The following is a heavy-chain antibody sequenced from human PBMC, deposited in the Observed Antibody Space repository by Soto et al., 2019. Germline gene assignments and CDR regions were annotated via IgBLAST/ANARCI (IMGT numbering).Heavy chain of an antibody. J-gene: IGHJ5*02. CDR1: GGSISSGDYY. CDR2: IYYSGST. D-gene: IGHD3-3*01. V-gene: IGHV4-30-4*01. CDR3: ARVVNVLRFLEWLPGGWFDP. Sequence: SETLSLTCTVSGGSISSGDYYWSWIRQPPGKGLEWIGYIYYSGSTYYNPSLKSRVTISVDTSKNQFSLKLSSVTAADTAVYYCARVVNVLRFLEWLPGGWFDPWGQGTLVTVSS.